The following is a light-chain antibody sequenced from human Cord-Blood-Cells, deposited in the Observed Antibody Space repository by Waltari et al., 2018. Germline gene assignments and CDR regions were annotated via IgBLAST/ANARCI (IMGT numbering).Light chain of an antibody. V-gene: IGKV1-13*02. CDR2: DAS. CDR3: QQFNSYPLT. J-gene: IGKJ4*01. Sequence: AIQLTQSPSSLSASVGDRVTITCRASQGISSAVAWYQQKPGKAAKLLIYDASSLESGVPSRFSGSGSGSDFTLTISSLQPEDFATYYCQQFNSYPLTFGGGTKVEIK. CDR1: QGISSA.